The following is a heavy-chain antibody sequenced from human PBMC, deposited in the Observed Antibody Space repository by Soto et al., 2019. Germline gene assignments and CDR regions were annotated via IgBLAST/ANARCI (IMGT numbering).Heavy chain of an antibody. CDR3: AREVLTMGIAAAGTTRELDY. D-gene: IGHD6-13*01. J-gene: IGHJ4*02. Sequence: SPTLSLTCTVSGGSVSSGSYYWSWIRQPPGKGLEWIGYIYYSGSTNYNPSLKSRVTISVDTSKNQFSLKLSSVTAADTAVYYCAREVLTMGIAAAGTTRELDYWGQGTLVTVSS. CDR2: IYYSGST. V-gene: IGHV4-61*01. CDR1: GGSVSSGSYY.